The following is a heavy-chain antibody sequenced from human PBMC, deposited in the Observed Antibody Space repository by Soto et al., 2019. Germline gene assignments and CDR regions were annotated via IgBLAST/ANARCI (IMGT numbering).Heavy chain of an antibody. V-gene: IGHV4-34*01. Sequence: SETLSLTCAVYGGSFSGYYWSWIRQPPGKGLEWIGEINHSGSTNYNPSLKSRVTISVDTSKNQFSLKLSSVTAADMAVYYCARGRKVVPAASDSYYFDYWGQGTLVTVSS. CDR2: INHSGST. CDR3: ARGRKVVPAASDSYYFDY. CDR1: GGSFSGYY. J-gene: IGHJ4*02. D-gene: IGHD2-2*01.